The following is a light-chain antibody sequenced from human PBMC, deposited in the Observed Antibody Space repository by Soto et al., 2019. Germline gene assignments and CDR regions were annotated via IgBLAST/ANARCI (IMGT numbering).Light chain of an antibody. CDR1: QGISSW. J-gene: IGKJ1*01. CDR2: VAS. V-gene: IGKV1-12*01. CDR3: QQANTFPRT. Sequence: DVQMTQSPSFVSASVGDRVTITCRASQGISSWLGWYQQKPGKAPKLLIYVASSLQSGVPSRFSGSGSGTAFTLTISKLQPEDFATYYCQQANTFPRTFGQGTKVELK.